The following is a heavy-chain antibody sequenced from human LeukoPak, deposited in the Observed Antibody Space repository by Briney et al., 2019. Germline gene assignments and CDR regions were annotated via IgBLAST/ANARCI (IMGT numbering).Heavy chain of an antibody. D-gene: IGHD1-26*01. CDR2: INSRSSTI. J-gene: IGHJ3*02. V-gene: IGHV3-48*01. CDR3: AREVGTPQAFDI. CDR1: RFTFSNYG. Sequence: GGSLRPSCAASRFTFSNYGVNWVRQAPGKGLEWVSYINSRSSTIYYADSVRGRFTISRDNAKNSLYLQMNSLKAEDTAIYYCAREVGTPQAFDIWGQGTMVTVSS.